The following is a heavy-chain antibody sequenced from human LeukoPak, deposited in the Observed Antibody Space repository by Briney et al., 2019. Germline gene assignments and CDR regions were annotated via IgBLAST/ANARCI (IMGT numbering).Heavy chain of an antibody. Sequence: GGSLRLSCAASGFTFSNAWMSWVRQAPGKGLEWVANIKQDGSEKYYVDSVKGRFTISRDNAKNSLYLQMNSLRAEDTAVYYCARNPPLAVAGTSYSYYMDVWGKGTTVTISS. D-gene: IGHD6-19*01. CDR3: ARNPPLAVAGTSYSYYMDV. CDR1: GFTFSNAW. CDR2: IKQDGSEK. V-gene: IGHV3-7*01. J-gene: IGHJ6*03.